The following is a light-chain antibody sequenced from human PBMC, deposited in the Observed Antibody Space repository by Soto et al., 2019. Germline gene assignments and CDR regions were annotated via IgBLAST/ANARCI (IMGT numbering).Light chain of an antibody. V-gene: IGKV1-39*01. CDR1: QSISNH. CDR3: QQSYSIPVCT. Sequence: DIQISQSPSSLSASVEDRVIITCRASQSISNHLNWYQQKPGKAPKLLIFAASSLQSGVPSRFSGSRSGPDFTLTISSLQPEDFATYYCQQSYSIPVCTFGHGTKVDI. J-gene: IGKJ1*01. CDR2: AAS.